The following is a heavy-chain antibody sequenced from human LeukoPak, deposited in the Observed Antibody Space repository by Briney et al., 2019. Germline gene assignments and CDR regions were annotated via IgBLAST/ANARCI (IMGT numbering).Heavy chain of an antibody. D-gene: IGHD3-3*01. J-gene: IGHJ4*02. V-gene: IGHV3-21*06. CDR3: ARNFAAESGYSGY. CDR1: GFTFSSYS. Sequence: GGSLRLSCAASGFTFSSYSMNWVRQAPGRGLEWVSSINPQGTSTWNADSVKGRFTISRDNAKNSLYLQMNSLSAEDTGVYHCARNFAAESGYSGYWGQGTPVTVSS. CDR2: INPQGTST.